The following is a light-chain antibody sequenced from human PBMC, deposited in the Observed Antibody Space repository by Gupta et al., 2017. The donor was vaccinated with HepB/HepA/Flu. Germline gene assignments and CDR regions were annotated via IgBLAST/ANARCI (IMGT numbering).Light chain of an antibody. CDR3: QQHDKWPLT. V-gene: IGKV3-11*01. CDR2: DTS. Sequence: ELVLTHSPGTLSLSPGERATLSCRTSQNVGNYLAWYQQKPGQAPRLLMHDTSNRATGIPARFSGSGSGTDFTLTISGLEPEDFAVYYCQQHDKWPLTFGGGTRVDIK. J-gene: IGKJ4*01. CDR1: QNVGNY.